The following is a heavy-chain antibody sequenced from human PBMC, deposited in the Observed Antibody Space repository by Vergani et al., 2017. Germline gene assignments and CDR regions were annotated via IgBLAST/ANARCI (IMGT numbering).Heavy chain of an antibody. CDR1: GFTFSSYG. D-gene: IGHD1-26*01. CDR3: ARDSGSYTMHFDY. Sequence: QVQLVESGGGVVQPGRSLRLSCAASGFTFSSYGMHWVRQAPGKGLEWVAVIWYDGSNKYYADSVKGRFTISRDNSKNTLYLQMNSLRAEDTAVYYCARDSGSYTMHFDYWGQGTLGTVSS. J-gene: IGHJ4*02. V-gene: IGHV3-33*01. CDR2: IWYDGSNK.